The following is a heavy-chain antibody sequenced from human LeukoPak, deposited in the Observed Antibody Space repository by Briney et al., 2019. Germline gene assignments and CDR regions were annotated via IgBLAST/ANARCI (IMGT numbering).Heavy chain of an antibody. CDR3: ARVESIAAAGYFDY. CDR1: GYTFTGYY. V-gene: IGHV1-2*02. Sequence: ASVKVSCKASGYTFTGYYMHWVRQAPGQGLEWMGWINPNSGGTNYAQKFQGRVTMTRDTSISTAYMEPSRLRSDDTAVYYCARVESIAAAGYFDYWGQGTLVTVSS. J-gene: IGHJ4*02. D-gene: IGHD6-13*01. CDR2: INPNSGGT.